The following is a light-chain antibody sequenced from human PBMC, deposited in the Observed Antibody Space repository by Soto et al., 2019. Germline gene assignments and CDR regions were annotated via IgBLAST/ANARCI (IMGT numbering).Light chain of an antibody. CDR2: KAS. CDR3: QQYNSYPIT. J-gene: IGKJ5*01. V-gene: IGKV1-5*03. Sequence: IQMTPSPSTLSASVVDRVTITCRASQSISSWLAWYQQKPGKAPKLLIYKASSLESGVPSRFSGSGSGTEFTLTISSLQPDDFATYYCQQYNSYPITFGQGTRLEIK. CDR1: QSISSW.